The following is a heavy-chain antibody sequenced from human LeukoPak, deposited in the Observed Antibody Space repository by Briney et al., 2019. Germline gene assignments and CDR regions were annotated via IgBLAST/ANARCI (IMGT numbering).Heavy chain of an antibody. Sequence: GGSLRLSCSASGFSFSTYAMNWVRQAPGKGLEWVSYISSRSSTIYYADSVEGRFTISRDNAKNSLYLQMNSLRDEDTAVYYCACGVWLQYHYWGQGTLVTVSS. CDR3: ACGVWLQYHY. J-gene: IGHJ4*02. V-gene: IGHV3-48*02. D-gene: IGHD5-24*01. CDR2: ISSRSSTI. CDR1: GFSFSTYA.